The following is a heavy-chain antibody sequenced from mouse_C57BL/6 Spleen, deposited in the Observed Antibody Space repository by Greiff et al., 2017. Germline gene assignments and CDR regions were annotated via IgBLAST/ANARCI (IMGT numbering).Heavy chain of an antibody. D-gene: IGHD2-1*01. CDR2: INPSNGGT. J-gene: IGHJ2*01. V-gene: IGHV1-53*01. CDR3: ARKGIYYGNYFDY. CDR1: GYTFTSYW. Sequence: QVHVKQPGTELVKPGASVTLSCKASGYTFTSYWMHWVKQRPGQGLAWIGNINPSNGGTNYNEKFKSQAPLTVDQSSSTAYMQLSSLTSEDSAVYYCARKGIYYGNYFDYWGQGTTLTVSS.